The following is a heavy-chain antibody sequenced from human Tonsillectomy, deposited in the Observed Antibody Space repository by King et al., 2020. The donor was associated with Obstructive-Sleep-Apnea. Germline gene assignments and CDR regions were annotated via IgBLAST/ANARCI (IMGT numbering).Heavy chain of an antibody. CDR3: ARLWSSSTGRVFDS. CDR2: IHYSGST. D-gene: IGHD4-11*01. V-gene: IGHV4-59*08. CDR1: GGSINSYY. J-gene: IGHJ4*02. Sequence: QLQESGPGLVKPSETLSLTCTVSGGSINSYYWSWIRQPPGKGLEWIGNIHYSGSTNYNPSLKSRVTISLDTSKNQLSLRLSSVTAADTALYYCARLWSSSTGRVFDSWGQGALVTVSS.